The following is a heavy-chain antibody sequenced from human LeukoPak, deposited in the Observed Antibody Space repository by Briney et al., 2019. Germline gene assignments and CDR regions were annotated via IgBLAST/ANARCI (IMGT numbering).Heavy chain of an antibody. Sequence: ASVKVSCKASGYTFTSYYMHWVRQAPGQGLEWMGIINPSGGSASYAQKFQGRVTMTRDTSTSTVYMELSSLRSEDTAVYYCARNGDYVQEDNWFDPWGQGTLVTVSS. CDR1: GYTFTSYY. J-gene: IGHJ5*02. CDR3: ARNGDYVQEDNWFDP. CDR2: INPSGGSA. V-gene: IGHV1-46*03. D-gene: IGHD4-17*01.